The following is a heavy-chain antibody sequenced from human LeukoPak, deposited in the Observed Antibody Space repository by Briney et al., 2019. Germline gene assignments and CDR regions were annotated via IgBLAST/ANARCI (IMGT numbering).Heavy chain of an antibody. CDR2: INHSGST. Sequence: SETLSLTCAVYGGSFSGYYWSWIRQPPGKGLEWIGEINHSGSTNYNPSLKSRVTISVDTSKNQFSLKLSSVTAADTAVYYCARPHYSSSWYAGWFDPWGQGTLVTASS. V-gene: IGHV4-34*01. D-gene: IGHD6-13*01. J-gene: IGHJ5*02. CDR1: GGSFSGYY. CDR3: ARPHYSSSWYAGWFDP.